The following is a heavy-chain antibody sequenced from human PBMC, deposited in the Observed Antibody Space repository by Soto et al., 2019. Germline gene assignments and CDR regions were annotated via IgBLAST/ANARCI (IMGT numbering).Heavy chain of an antibody. V-gene: IGHV3-33*01. CDR1: GFTFSSYG. J-gene: IGHJ4*02. CDR2: IWYDGSNK. CDR3: ARDLIVATLGTLRY. D-gene: IGHD5-12*01. Sequence: QVQLVESGGGVVQPGRSLRLSCAASGFTFSSYGMHWVRQAPGKGLEWVAVIWYDGSNKYYADSVKGRFTISRDNSKNTLYLQMNSLRAEDTAVYYCARDLIVATLGTLRYWGQGTLVTVSS.